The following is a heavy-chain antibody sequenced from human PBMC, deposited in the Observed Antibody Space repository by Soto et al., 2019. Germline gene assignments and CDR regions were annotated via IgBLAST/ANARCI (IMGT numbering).Heavy chain of an antibody. D-gene: IGHD3-3*02. CDR1: GYTFTSYD. CDR3: ARGRHILLAFIAAF. J-gene: IGHJ4*02. V-gene: IGHV1-8*01. Sequence: QVLLVQSGAEVQKPGASVKVSCKASGYTFTSYDINWVRQATGQGLEWMGWMKPNSGTTGYAQKFQGRVTMTRNTFISTAYMELRSLTSEDTAMCYCARGRHILLAFIAAFWGQGTLVTVSS. CDR2: MKPNSGTT.